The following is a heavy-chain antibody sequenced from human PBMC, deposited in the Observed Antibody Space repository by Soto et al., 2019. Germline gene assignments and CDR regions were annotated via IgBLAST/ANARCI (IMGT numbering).Heavy chain of an antibody. CDR2: INGGNGDT. CDR1: GYTFTGYA. V-gene: IGHV1-3*01. Sequence: ASVKVSCKASGYTFTGYAIHWVRQAPGQRLEWMGWINGGNGDTKYAQKFQGRVTITRDTSAATAYMELTSLGSEDTALYHCGRGYCSSTSCQYYLDFWGQGTPVTV. J-gene: IGHJ4*02. CDR3: GRGYCSSTSCQYYLDF. D-gene: IGHD2-2*01.